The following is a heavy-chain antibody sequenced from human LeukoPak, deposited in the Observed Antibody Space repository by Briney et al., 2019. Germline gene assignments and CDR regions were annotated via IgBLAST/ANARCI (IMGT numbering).Heavy chain of an antibody. V-gene: IGHV3-23*01. CDR2: ISGSGGST. D-gene: IGHD1-20*01. Sequence: GGSLRLSCAASGFTFSSYAMSWVRQAPGKGLEWVSAISGSGGSTYYADSVKGRFTISRGDSKNTLYLQMNSLRAEDTSVYYCARSYNWNDVRYFDSWGQGTLVTVSS. CDR3: ARSYNWNDVRYFDS. J-gene: IGHJ4*02. CDR1: GFTFSSYA.